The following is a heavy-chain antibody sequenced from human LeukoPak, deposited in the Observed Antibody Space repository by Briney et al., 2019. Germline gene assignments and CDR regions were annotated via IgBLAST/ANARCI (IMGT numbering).Heavy chain of an antibody. V-gene: IGHV4-39*07. CDR2: IYYSGST. D-gene: IGHD5-24*01. Sequence: KSSETLSLTCTVSGGSISSSSYYWGWIRQPPGKELEWIGSIYYSGSTYYNPSLKSRVTISVDTSKNQFSLKLSSVTAADTAVYYCARQDGYNYRWDYWGQGTLVTVSS. CDR1: GGSISSSSYY. CDR3: ARQDGYNYRWDY. J-gene: IGHJ4*02.